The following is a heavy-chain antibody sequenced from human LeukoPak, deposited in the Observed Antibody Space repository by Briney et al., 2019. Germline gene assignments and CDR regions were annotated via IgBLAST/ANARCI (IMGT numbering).Heavy chain of an antibody. CDR2: MAQDGSEK. V-gene: IGHV3-7*05. Sequence: GGSLRLSCAASGFTFTSYWMRWVRQAPGKGLEWVATMAQDGSEKYYVDSVKGRFTISRDNAKNSLYLQMNSLRVEDTALYYCARGPYDYWGQGTLVTVSS. CDR1: GFTFTSYW. CDR3: ARGPYDY. J-gene: IGHJ4*02.